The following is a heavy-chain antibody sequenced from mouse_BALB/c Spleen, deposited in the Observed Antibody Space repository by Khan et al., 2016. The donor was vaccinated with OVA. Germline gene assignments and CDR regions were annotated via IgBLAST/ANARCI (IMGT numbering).Heavy chain of an antibody. D-gene: IGHD1-1*01. CDR1: GFAFSSYS. J-gene: IGHJ2*01. CDR2: LTSGGSYP. Sequence: EVELVESGGGLVKPGGSLKLSCAASGFAFSSYSMSWVRQNPEKRLEWVATLTSGGSYPYYPDSVKGRFTISRDHAQNTLYRQMSSLKPEDTAMYYCTRDRNYYGSSCYFDDWGQGTTLTVSS. V-gene: IGHV5-6-4*01. CDR3: TRDRNYYGSSCYFDD.